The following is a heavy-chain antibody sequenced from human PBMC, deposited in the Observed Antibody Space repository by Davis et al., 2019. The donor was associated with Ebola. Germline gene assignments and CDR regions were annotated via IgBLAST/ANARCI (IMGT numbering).Heavy chain of an antibody. CDR1: GFTFDDYA. D-gene: IGHD3-3*01. CDR2: ISSSSSTI. V-gene: IGHV3-48*02. CDR3: AARIYDFWSGYYGSHYGMDV. J-gene: IGHJ6*02. Sequence: PGGSLRLSCAASGFTFDDYAMHWVRQAPGKGLEWVSYISSSSSTIYYADSVKGRFTISRDNAKNSLYLQMNSLRDEDTAVYYCAARIYDFWSGYYGSHYGMDVWGQGTTVTVSS.